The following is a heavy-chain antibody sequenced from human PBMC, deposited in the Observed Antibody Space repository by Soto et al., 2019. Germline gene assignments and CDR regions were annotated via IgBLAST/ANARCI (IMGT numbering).Heavy chain of an antibody. D-gene: IGHD5-18*01. V-gene: IGHV4-59*01. Sequence: QVQLQESGPGLVKPSETLSLTCTVSGGSISSYYWSWIRQPPGKGLEWIGYIYYSGSTNYNPSPKSRVTISVDTSKNQFSLKLSSVTAADTAVYYCARAKTRSYGYGYWGQGTLGTVSS. CDR1: GGSISSYY. J-gene: IGHJ4*02. CDR3: ARAKTRSYGYGY. CDR2: IYYSGST.